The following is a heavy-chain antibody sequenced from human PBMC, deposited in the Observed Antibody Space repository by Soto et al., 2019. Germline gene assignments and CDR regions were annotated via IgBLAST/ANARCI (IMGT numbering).Heavy chain of an antibody. D-gene: IGHD3-22*01. Sequence: PSETLSLTCAVSGGSISSGGYSWSWIRQPPGKGLEWIGYIYHSGSTYYNPSLKSRVTISVDRSKNQFSLKLSSVTAADTAVYYFAREGDSSGSDAYDIWSQGTMVTVSS. CDR2: IYHSGST. CDR3: AREGDSSGSDAYDI. V-gene: IGHV4-30-2*01. CDR1: GGSISSGGYS. J-gene: IGHJ3*02.